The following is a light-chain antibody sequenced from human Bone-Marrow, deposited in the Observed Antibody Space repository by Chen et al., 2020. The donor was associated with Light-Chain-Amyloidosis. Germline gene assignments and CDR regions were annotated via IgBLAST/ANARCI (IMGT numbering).Light chain of an antibody. Sequence: SYALSQPTSVSASSGQTARITCAGHDLPTKYAYSYQQKPGQAPVLVIHRDTERPSGISERFSGSSSGTTATLTISGVQAEDEADYHCQSADSSGTYEVIFGGGTKLTVL. CDR3: QSADSSGTYEVI. CDR1: DLPTKY. V-gene: IGLV3-25*03. CDR2: RDT. J-gene: IGLJ2*01.